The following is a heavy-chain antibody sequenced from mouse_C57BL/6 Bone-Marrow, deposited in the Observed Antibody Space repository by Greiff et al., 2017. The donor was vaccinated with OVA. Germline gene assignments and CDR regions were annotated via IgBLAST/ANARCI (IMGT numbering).Heavy chain of an antibody. D-gene: IGHD3-2*02. CDR3: TRPRDSSGFAY. CDR2: IRNKANNHAT. CDR1: GFTFSDAW. J-gene: IGHJ3*01. Sequence: EVKLMESGGGLVQPGGSMKLSCAASGFTFSDAWMDWVRQSPEKGLEWVAEIRNKANNHATYYAESVKGRFTISRDDSTSSVYLQMNSVRAEDTGIYYCTRPRDSSGFAYWGQGTLVTVSA. V-gene: IGHV6-6*01.